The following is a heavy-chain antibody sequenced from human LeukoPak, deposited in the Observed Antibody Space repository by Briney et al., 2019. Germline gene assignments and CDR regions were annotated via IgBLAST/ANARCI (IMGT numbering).Heavy chain of an antibody. CDR2: INPNSGGT. J-gene: IGHJ4*02. D-gene: IGHD3-10*01. CDR3: ARVTTGTGPFDY. CDR1: GYTFIGYY. V-gene: IGHV1-2*02. Sequence: ASVKVSCKASGYTFIGYYMHWVRQAPGQGLEWMGWINPNSGGTNYAQKFQGRVTMTRDTSISTAYMELSRLRSDDTAVYYCARVTTGTGPFDYWGQGTLVTVSS.